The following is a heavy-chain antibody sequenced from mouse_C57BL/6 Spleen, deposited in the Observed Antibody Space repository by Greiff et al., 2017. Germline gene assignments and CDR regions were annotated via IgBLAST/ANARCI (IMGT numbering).Heavy chain of an antibody. CDR2: IRNKANGYTT. Sequence: EVQGVESGGGLVQPGGSLSLSCAASGFTFTDYYMSWVRQPPGKALEWLGFIRNKANGYTTEYSASVKGRFTISRDNSQSILYLQMNALRAEDSATYYCARSPSHYYGSSYRYYAMDYWGQGTSVTVSS. V-gene: IGHV7-3*01. D-gene: IGHD1-1*01. CDR3: ARSPSHYYGSSYRYYAMDY. J-gene: IGHJ4*01. CDR1: GFTFTDYY.